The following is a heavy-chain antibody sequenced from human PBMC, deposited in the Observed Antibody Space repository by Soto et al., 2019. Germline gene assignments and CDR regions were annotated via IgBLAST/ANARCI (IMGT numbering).Heavy chain of an antibody. CDR2: IYYSGSF. V-gene: IGHV4-31*03. J-gene: IGHJ5*02. Sequence: PSETLSLTCTVSGGSISIGGYYWSWIRQHPGKGLEWIWYIYYSGSFYYNPSLRSRVTISVDTSKDQFSLKLSSVTAPDTAVYYCARDGVVSASIEVNWFDPWGQGTLVTVS. CDR3: ARDGVVSASIEVNWFDP. CDR1: GGSISIGGYY. D-gene: IGHD2-2*02.